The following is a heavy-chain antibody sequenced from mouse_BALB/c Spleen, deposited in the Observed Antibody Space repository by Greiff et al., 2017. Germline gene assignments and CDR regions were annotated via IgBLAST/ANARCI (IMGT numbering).Heavy chain of an antibody. Sequence: EVNVVESGGGLVQPGGSLKLSCAASGFNFSSYGMSWVRQTPDKRLELVATINSNGGSTYYPDSVKGRFTISRDNAKNTLYLQMSSLKSEDTAMDYCARDKRGNVYYDAMDYWGQGTSVTVSS. CDR2: INSNGGST. J-gene: IGHJ4*01. D-gene: IGHD2-1*01. CDR3: ARDKRGNVYYDAMDY. V-gene: IGHV5-6-3*01. CDR1: GFNFSSYG.